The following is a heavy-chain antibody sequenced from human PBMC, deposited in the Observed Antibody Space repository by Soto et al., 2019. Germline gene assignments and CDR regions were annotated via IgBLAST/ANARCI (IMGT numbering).Heavy chain of an antibody. CDR1: GGSFSGYY. D-gene: IGHD2-2*01. V-gene: IGHV4-34*01. CDR2: INHTGGS. J-gene: IGHJ4*02. Sequence: SETLSLTCAVSGGSFSGYYWSWVRQTPGKGLEWIGDINHTGGSNYNPSLKSRVMISVDTAKTQFSLNVTSVTAADTAVYYCAREVGYYSATRRNLYFDYWGPGTLVTV. CDR3: AREVGYYSATRRNLYFDY.